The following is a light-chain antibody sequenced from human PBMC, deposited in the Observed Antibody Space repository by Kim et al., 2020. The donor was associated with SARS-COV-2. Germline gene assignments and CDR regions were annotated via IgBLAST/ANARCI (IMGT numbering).Light chain of an antibody. CDR2: AAS. J-gene: IGKJ2*02. V-gene: IGKV1-9*01. Sequence: IQLTQSPSSLSASVGDRVTITCRASQGISSYLAWYQQKPGKPPKLLIYAASTLQSGVPSRFSGSGSGTDFTLTISSLQPEDFATYYCQQPGTFGQGTKLEI. CDR1: QGISSY. CDR3: QQPGT.